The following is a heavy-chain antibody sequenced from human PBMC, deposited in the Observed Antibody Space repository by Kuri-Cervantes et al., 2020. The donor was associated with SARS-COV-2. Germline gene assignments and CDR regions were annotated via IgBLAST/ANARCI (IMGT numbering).Heavy chain of an antibody. CDR2: INGDGTIT. V-gene: IGHV3-74*01. J-gene: IGHJ2*01. Sequence: ETLSLTCAASGFTFSSHWMHWVRQAPGKGLVWVSRINGDGTITNYADSLKGLFTISRDNAKNTLYLQMNSLRAEDTAVYYCARVLAARPWYFDLWGRGTLVTVSS. D-gene: IGHD6-6*01. CDR1: GFTFSSHW. CDR3: ARVLAARPWYFDL.